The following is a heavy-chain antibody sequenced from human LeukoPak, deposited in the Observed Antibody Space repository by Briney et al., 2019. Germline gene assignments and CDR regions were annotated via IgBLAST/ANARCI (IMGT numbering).Heavy chain of an antibody. CDR1: GFTFSDHY. CDR3: AREAKELGATAFHM. CDR2: ISYSGHTI. J-gene: IGHJ3*02. V-gene: IGHV3-11*01. Sequence: GGSLRLSCAVSGFTFSDHYMSWIRQAPGKGLEWVSYISYSGHTIYYADSVKGRFTISRDNAKNSLYLQMNSLRAEDTAVYYCAREAKELGATAFHMWGQGTMVSVSS. D-gene: IGHD1-26*01.